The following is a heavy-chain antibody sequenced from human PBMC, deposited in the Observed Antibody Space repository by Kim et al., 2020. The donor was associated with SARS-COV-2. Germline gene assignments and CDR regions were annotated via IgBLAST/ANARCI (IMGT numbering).Heavy chain of an antibody. CDR1: GFTFSSCW. CDR3: VTTTRSSSRDY. V-gene: IGHV3-7*01. CDR2: INQDGAKK. J-gene: IGHJ4*02. Sequence: GGSLRLSCAASGFTFSSCWMSWVRQAPGKGLEWVANINQDGAKKQYVDSVKGRFTISRDNAKNSSYLQMSNLSGDDTAAYYCVTTTRSSSRDYWGQGALV. D-gene: IGHD6-13*01.